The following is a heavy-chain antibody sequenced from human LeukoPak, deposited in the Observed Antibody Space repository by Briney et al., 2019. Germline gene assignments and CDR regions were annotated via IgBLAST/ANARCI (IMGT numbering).Heavy chain of an antibody. Sequence: GASVKVSCKASGYTFTGYYMHWVRQAPGQGLEWMGWINPNSGGTNYAQKFQGRVTMTRDTSISTAYMELSRLRSDDTAVYYCARDVAYYCDSSGYFDYWGQGTLVTVSS. CDR1: GYTFTGYY. V-gene: IGHV1-2*02. CDR2: INPNSGGT. CDR3: ARDVAYYCDSSGYFDY. J-gene: IGHJ4*02. D-gene: IGHD3-22*01.